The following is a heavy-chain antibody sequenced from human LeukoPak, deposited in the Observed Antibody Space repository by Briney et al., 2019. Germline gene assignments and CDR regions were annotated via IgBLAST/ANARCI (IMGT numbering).Heavy chain of an antibody. CDR3: AGGLNYDSSGYYFF. CDR1: GYTFTSYD. D-gene: IGHD3-22*01. V-gene: IGHV1-8*01. J-gene: IGHJ4*02. Sequence: ASVKVSCKASGYTFTSYDINWVRQATGQGLEWMGWMNPNSGNTGYAQKFQGRVTMTRNTSISTAYMELSSLRSEDTAVYYCAGGLNYDSSGYYFFWGQGTLVTVSS. CDR2: MNPNSGNT.